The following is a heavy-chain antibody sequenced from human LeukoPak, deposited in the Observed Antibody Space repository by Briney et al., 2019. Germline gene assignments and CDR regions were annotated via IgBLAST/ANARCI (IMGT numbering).Heavy chain of an antibody. V-gene: IGHV4-59*12. J-gene: IGHJ4*02. D-gene: IGHD4-23*01. CDR3: AREGSGNFNFDY. CDR1: GGSIVSYY. CDR2: IYYTGST. Sequence: SETLSLTCTVSGGSIVSYYWSWLRQPPGKGLEWIGYIYYTGSTNYNPSLKSRVTISVDTSKNQFSLKLSSVTAADTAVYYCAREGSGNFNFDYWGQGTLVTVSS.